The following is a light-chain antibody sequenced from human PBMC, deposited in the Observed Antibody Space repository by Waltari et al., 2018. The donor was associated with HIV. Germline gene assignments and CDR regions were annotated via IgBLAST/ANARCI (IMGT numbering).Light chain of an antibody. CDR2: KND. J-gene: IGLJ3*02. CDR1: SSNIGSNY. Sequence: QSVLTQPPSASGTPGQRVTISCSGRSSNIGSNYVYWFQQLPGTLPRPLIYKNDPRPSGVPDRFAGSKAGTSASLGISGLRSEDEADYACVAWDDSLSGLLFGGGTKLTVL. V-gene: IGLV1-47*01. CDR3: VAWDDSLSGLL.